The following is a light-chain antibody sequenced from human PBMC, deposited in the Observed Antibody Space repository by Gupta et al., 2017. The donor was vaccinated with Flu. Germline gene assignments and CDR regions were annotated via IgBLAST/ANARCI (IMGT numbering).Light chain of an antibody. CDR2: AAS. Sequence: QMTQSPPSLFAYVGDRVPITCRACQRIGTYVNWYQPKAGKAPNLLHYAASSLQSVVQSRISGSGSGTDFPLTIRRLHPEDSATYYWQQGNNTPLTFGGGTKVEIK. V-gene: IGKV1-39*01. CDR3: QQGNNTPLT. J-gene: IGKJ4*01. CDR1: QRIGTY.